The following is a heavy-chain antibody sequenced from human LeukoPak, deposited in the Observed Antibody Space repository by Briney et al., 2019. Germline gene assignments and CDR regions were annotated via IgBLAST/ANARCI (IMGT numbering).Heavy chain of an antibody. J-gene: IGHJ6*02. CDR1: GFTFSSYW. V-gene: IGHV3-74*01. D-gene: IGHD6-13*01. Sequence: GGSLRLSCAASGFTFSSYWMHWVRQAPGKGLVWVSRINSDGSSTSYADSVKGRFTISRDNAKNTLYLQMNSLRAEDTAVYYCARGALSSTPLLYYGMDVWGQGTTVTVSS. CDR3: ARGALSSTPLLYYGMDV. CDR2: INSDGSST.